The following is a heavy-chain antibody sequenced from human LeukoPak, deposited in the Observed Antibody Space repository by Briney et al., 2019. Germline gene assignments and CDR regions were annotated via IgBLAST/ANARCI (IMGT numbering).Heavy chain of an antibody. CDR1: GASINNNF. V-gene: IGHV4-59*08. D-gene: IGHD3-22*01. CDR2: IYSSGSA. Sequence: SETLSLTCTVSGASINNNFWTWIRQPPGKGLEWIGYIYSSGSANYNPSLKSRVIVSGDTSKNQISLNLTSVTAADTAVYFCARHRDYYDTWGHGTLVTVSS. J-gene: IGHJ4*01. CDR3: ARHRDYYDT.